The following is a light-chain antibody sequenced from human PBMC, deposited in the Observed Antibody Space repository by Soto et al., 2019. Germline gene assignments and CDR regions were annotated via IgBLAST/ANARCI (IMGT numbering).Light chain of an antibody. Sequence: DFPMTQSPSSLSASVGDRVTITCRASQGIRHYLAWYQQKPGKAPKLLIYGAITLQSGVPSRFSGTGSGTDFTLTITSLQPEDVATYYCHRYNTAPWTFGQGTKVE. CDR2: GAI. CDR1: QGIRHY. CDR3: HRYNTAPWT. J-gene: IGKJ1*01. V-gene: IGKV1-27*01.